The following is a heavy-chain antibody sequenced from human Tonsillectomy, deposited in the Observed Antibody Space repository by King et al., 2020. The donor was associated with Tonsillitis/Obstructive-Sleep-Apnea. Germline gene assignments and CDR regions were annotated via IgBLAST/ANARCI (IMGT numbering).Heavy chain of an antibody. CDR2: ISSSGSTI. CDR3: ASPKYYYDSDGYYFDY. CDR1: GFTFSDFY. Sequence: VQLVESGGGLVKPGGSLRLSCAASGFTFSDFYMSWIRQAPGKGLEWVSYISSSGSTIYYADSVKGRLTISRDNAKNSLYLQMNSLRAEDTAVYYCASPKYYYDSDGYYFDYWGQGTLVTVYS. D-gene: IGHD3-22*01. J-gene: IGHJ4*02. V-gene: IGHV3-11*01.